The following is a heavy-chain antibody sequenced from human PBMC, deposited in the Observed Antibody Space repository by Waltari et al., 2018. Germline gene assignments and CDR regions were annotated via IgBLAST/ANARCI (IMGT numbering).Heavy chain of an antibody. Sequence: EVQLVQSGAEVKKPGATVKISCKASGYTFTDYYLHWVQQAPGKGLEWMGSVDPEEGETNYAEKFQGRVTITADTSTDTAYMELSSLRSEDTAVYYCATTPARGSSDAFDIWGQGTMVTVSS. J-gene: IGHJ3*02. CDR3: ATTPARGSSDAFDI. CDR1: GYTFTDYY. V-gene: IGHV1-69-2*01. CDR2: VDPEEGET. D-gene: IGHD1-26*01.